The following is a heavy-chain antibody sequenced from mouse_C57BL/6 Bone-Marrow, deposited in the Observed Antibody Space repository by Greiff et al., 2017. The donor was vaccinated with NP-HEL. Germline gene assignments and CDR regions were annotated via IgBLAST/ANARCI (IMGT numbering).Heavy chain of an antibody. V-gene: IGHV12-3*01. D-gene: IGHD3-2*02. CDR3: AGDSSGYGDLDY. CDR2: ITHSGET. J-gene: IGHJ2*01. Sequence: LQESGPGLVKPSQSLFLTCSITGFPITSGYYWIWIRQSPGKPLEWMGYITHSGETFYNPSLQSPISITRETSKNQFFLQLNSVTTEDTAMYYCAGDSSGYGDLDYWGQGTTLTVSS. CDR1: GFPITSGYY.